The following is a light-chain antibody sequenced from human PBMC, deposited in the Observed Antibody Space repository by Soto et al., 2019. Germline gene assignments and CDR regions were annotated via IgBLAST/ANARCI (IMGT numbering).Light chain of an antibody. V-gene: IGKV3-20*01. CDR2: GAY. Sequence: EIVLTQSPGTLSLSPGERATLSCRASQSVSSSYLAWYQQKPGQAPRLLIYGAYNRATGIPDRSSGSGSGTDFTLTINRLEPEDFAVYYCQQYGSSGTFGQGTKVDIK. J-gene: IGKJ1*01. CDR3: QQYGSSGT. CDR1: QSVSSSY.